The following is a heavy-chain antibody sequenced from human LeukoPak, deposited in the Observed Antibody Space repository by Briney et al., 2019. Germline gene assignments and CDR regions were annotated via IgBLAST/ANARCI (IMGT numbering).Heavy chain of an antibody. CDR2: IYYSGST. CDR3: ATFGVVTPDDY. V-gene: IGHV4-39*01. Sequence: AETLSLTCTVSGGSISSSSYYWGWIRQPPGKGLEWIGSIYYSGSTYYNPSLKSRVTISVDTSKNQFSLKLSSVTAADTAVYYCATFGVVTPDDYWGQGTLVTVSS. J-gene: IGHJ4*02. CDR1: GGSISSSSYY. D-gene: IGHD3-3*01.